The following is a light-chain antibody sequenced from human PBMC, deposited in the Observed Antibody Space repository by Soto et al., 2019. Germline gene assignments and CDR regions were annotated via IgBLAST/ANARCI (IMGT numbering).Light chain of an antibody. CDR1: QGIGTA. CDR2: TAS. J-gene: IGKJ1*01. CDR3: QHYNSYSEA. Sequence: DIQMTQSPSTLSASVGDRVTITCRPSQGIGTALAWYQQKPGAVPKLLVHTASTLQAGVPSRFSGSGSCTDFTLTISSLQPEDVATYYCQHYNSYSEAFGQGTKVDIK. V-gene: IGKV1-27*01.